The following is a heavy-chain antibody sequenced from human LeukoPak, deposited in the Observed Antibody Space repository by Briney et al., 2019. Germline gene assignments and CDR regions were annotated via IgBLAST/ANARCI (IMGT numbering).Heavy chain of an antibody. J-gene: IGHJ4*02. CDR3: ARLGGSGSYPN. D-gene: IGHD1-26*01. CDR2: IYYSGST. Sequence: SETLSLTCTVSGGSISSSSYYWGWIRQPPGKGLEWIGSIYYSGSTYYNPSLKSRVTISVDTSKNQFSLKLSSVTAADTAVYYCARLGGSGSYPNWGQGTLVTVSS. CDR1: GGSISSSSYY. V-gene: IGHV4-39*01.